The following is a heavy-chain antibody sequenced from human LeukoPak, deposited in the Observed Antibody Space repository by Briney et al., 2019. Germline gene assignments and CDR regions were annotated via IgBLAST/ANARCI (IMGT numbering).Heavy chain of an antibody. D-gene: IGHD3-3*01. CDR2: IDWDDDK. CDR1: GFSLSTSGMR. V-gene: IGHV2-70*04. Sequence: SGPALVKPTQTLTLTCTFSGFSLSTSGMRVSWIRQPPGKALEWLARIDWDDDKFYSTSLKTRLTISKDTSKNQVVLTMTNMDPVDTATYYCARTVPYYDFWSGYYDYYMDVWGKGTTVTVSS. J-gene: IGHJ6*03. CDR3: ARTVPYYDFWSGYYDYYMDV.